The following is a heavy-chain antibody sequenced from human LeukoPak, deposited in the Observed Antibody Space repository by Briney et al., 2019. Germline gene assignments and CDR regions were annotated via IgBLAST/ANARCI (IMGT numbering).Heavy chain of an antibody. Sequence: ASVKVSCKASGYTFTSYYMHWVRQAPGQGLEWMGIINPSGGSTSYAQKFQGRVTMTRDTSTSTVYMELSSLRSEDTAVYYCARSDYYGSGSSTRHFDYWGQGTLVTVSS. J-gene: IGHJ4*02. D-gene: IGHD3-10*01. CDR2: INPSGGST. V-gene: IGHV1-46*01. CDR3: ARSDYYGSGSSTRHFDY. CDR1: GYTFTSYY.